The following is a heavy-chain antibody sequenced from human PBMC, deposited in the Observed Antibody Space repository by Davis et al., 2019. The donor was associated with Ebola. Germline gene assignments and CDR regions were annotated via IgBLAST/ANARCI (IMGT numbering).Heavy chain of an antibody. V-gene: IGHV3-30*04. D-gene: IGHD3-3*01. CDR2: ISYDGSNK. CDR1: GFTFSTYA. Sequence: GESLKISCAASGFTFSTYAMHWVRQAPGKGLEWVAVISYDGSNKYYADSVKGRFTISRYNSKNTLYLQMNSLRAEDTAVYYCARPRNDFWSGYYKWGQGTLVTVSS. J-gene: IGHJ4*02. CDR3: ARPRNDFWSGYYK.